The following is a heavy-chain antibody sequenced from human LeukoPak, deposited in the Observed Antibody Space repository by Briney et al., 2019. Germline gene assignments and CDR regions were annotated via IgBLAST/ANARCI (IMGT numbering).Heavy chain of an antibody. J-gene: IGHJ3*02. Sequence: GVSLKISCKVSGYSFPSYWITWVRQVPGKGLEWMGRIAPSDSYTNYNPSFEGHVTISADKSISTAYLQWSSLKASDTAMYYCARISTTANYAFDIWGQGTMVTVSS. CDR2: IAPSDSYT. V-gene: IGHV5-10-1*01. CDR1: GYSFPSYW. D-gene: IGHD1-1*01. CDR3: ARISTTANYAFDI.